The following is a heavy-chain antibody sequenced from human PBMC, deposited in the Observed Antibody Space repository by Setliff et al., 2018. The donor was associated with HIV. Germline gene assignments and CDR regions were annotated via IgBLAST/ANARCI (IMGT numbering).Heavy chain of an antibody. CDR1: GGSITSGNYF. CDR3: ARDARWLQFPYFDY. V-gene: IGHV4-61*09. D-gene: IGHD5-12*01. CDR2: IYTDGST. Sequence: PSETLSLTCTVSGGSITSGNYFWTWIRQPAGKGLEWIGHIYTDGSTNYNPSFRSRVTISVDSSKNHFSLKLSSVTAADTAVYYCARDARWLQFPYFDYWGQGTLVTVSS. J-gene: IGHJ4*01.